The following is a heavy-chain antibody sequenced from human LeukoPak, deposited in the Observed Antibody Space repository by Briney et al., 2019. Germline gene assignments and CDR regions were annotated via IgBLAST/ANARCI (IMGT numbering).Heavy chain of an antibody. CDR3: GKTTVGYSSGRYPGWPVDY. D-gene: IGHD2-15*01. J-gene: IGHJ4*02. Sequence: GGSLRLSCVASGFTFNSYAMSWVRQAPGKGLEWISGIFGSGGSAHYADSVKGRFTISRDNSKNTVYLQLDSLRVEDTAVYYCGKTTVGYSSGRYPGWPVDYWGQGALVTVSS. V-gene: IGHV3-23*01. CDR2: IFGSGGSA. CDR1: GFTFNSYA.